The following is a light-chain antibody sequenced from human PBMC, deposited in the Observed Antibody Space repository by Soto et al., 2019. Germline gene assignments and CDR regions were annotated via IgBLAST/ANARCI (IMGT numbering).Light chain of an antibody. Sequence: EIVLTQSPGTLSLSPGERATLSCRASQTINNYVAWYQQKPGQAPRVLIYDSSIRATGVPDRFSASGSGTDFTLPISRLEPEDFAVYYCQQYVDSPETFRGGTKVEIK. CDR1: QTINNY. CDR3: QQYVDSPET. V-gene: IGKV3-20*01. CDR2: DSS. J-gene: IGKJ4*01.